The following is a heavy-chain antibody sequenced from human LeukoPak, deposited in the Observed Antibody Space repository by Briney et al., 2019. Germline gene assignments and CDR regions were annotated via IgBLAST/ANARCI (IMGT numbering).Heavy chain of an antibody. CDR1: GFTFSSYG. Sequence: GGSLRLSCAASGFTFSSYGMHWVRQAPGKGLEWVAVIPYDGSNKYYADSVKGRFTISRDNSKNTLYLQMNSLRAEDTAVYYCANDHEYSSSSVDYWGQGTLVTVSS. CDR3: ANDHEYSSSSVDY. D-gene: IGHD6-6*01. J-gene: IGHJ4*02. V-gene: IGHV3-30*18. CDR2: IPYDGSNK.